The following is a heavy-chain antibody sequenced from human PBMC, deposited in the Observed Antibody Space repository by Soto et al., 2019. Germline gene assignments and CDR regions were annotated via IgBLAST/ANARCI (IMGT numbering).Heavy chain of an antibody. D-gene: IGHD2-8*02. CDR1: GFTFSTYS. CDR2: VTSSSATT. CDR3: ARESRGPGHLPDAFDI. V-gene: IGHV3-48*01. J-gene: IGHJ3*02. Sequence: EAQLVESGGGLVQTGESLRLSCAASGFTFSTYSMNWVRQTPGKGLEWVSYVTSSSATTYYADSVQGRFTISRDNAKNSLYLQMSSLKAEDTAVYYCARESRGPGHLPDAFDIWGQGTRVTVSS.